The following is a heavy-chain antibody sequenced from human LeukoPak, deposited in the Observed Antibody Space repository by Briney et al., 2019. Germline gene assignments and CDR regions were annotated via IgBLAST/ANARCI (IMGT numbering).Heavy chain of an antibody. CDR3: ARVSIGYCSSTSCHGYYYYMDV. Sequence: PSETLSLTCAVSGGSISSSNWWNWVRQPPGKGLEWIGEINHSGSTNYNPSLKSRVTISVDTSKNQFSLKLSSVTAADTAVYYCARVSIGYCSSTSCHGYYYYMDVWGKGTTVTVSS. V-gene: IGHV4-4*02. CDR1: GGSISSSNW. J-gene: IGHJ6*03. D-gene: IGHD2-2*01. CDR2: INHSGST.